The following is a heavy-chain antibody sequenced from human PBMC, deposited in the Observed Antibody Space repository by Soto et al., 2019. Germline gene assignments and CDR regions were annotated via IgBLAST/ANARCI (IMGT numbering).Heavy chain of an antibody. J-gene: IGHJ3*02. V-gene: IGHV1-69*04. Sequence: ASVKVSCKASGGTFSSYTISWVRQAPGQGLEWMGRIIPILGIANYAQKFQGRVTITADKSTSTAYMELSSLRSEDTAVYYCARDREGSGYDYAFDIWGQGTMVTVSS. CDR2: IIPILGIA. D-gene: IGHD5-12*01. CDR3: ARDREGSGYDYAFDI. CDR1: GGTFSSYT.